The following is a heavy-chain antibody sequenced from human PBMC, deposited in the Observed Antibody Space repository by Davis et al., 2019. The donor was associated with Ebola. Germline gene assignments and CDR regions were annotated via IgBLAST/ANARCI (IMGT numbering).Heavy chain of an antibody. CDR2: INHSGST. CDR1: GGSFSGYY. Sequence: MPSETLSLTCAAYGGSFSGYYWSWIRKPPGKGLEWIGEINHSGSTNYNPSLKRRVTISVDTSKNQFSLKHSSVTAADTAVYYCARGYSYGSRIFDYWGQGTLVTVSS. CDR3: ARGYSYGSRIFDY. J-gene: IGHJ4*02. D-gene: IGHD5-18*01. V-gene: IGHV4-34*01.